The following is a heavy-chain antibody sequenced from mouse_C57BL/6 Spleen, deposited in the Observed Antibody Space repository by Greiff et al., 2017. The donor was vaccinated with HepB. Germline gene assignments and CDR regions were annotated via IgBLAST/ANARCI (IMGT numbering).Heavy chain of an antibody. CDR1: GYTFTSYW. Sequence: QVQLQQPGAELVRPGSSVKLSCKASGYTFTSYWMHWVKQRPIQGLEWIGNIDPSDSDTHYNQKFKDKATLTVDKSSSTAYMQLSSLTSEDSAVYYCARAVTTVVQYYFDYWGQGTTLTVSS. V-gene: IGHV1-52*01. CDR3: ARAVTTVVQYYFDY. CDR2: IDPSDSDT. D-gene: IGHD1-1*01. J-gene: IGHJ2*01.